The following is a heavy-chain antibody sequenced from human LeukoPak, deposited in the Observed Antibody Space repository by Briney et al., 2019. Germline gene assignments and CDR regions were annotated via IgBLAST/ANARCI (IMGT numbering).Heavy chain of an antibody. V-gene: IGHV3-21*01. CDR2: ISDSGRSYI. J-gene: IGHJ4*02. Sequence: GGSLRLSCAASGFTFSSYTMNWVRQAPGKGLEWVSSISDSGRSYIYYADSVKGRFTISRDNAKNSLYLQMNSLRAEDTAVYYCTTGGWEPFDYWGQGTLVTVSS. D-gene: IGHD1-26*01. CDR3: TTGGWEPFDY. CDR1: GFTFSSYT.